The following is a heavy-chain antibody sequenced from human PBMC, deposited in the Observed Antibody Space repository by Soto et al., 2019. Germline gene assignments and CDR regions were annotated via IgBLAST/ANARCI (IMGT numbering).Heavy chain of an antibody. V-gene: IGHV3-48*03. CDR1: GFTFSSYE. CDR2: ISSSGSTI. J-gene: IGHJ3*02. CDR3: ARDALGIVGATPGDAFDI. D-gene: IGHD1-26*01. Sequence: GGSLRLSCAASGFTFSSYEMNWVHQAPGKGLEWVSYISSSGSTIYYAGSVKGRFTISRDNAKNSLYLQMNSLRAEDTAVYYCARDALGIVGATPGDAFDIWGQGTMVTVSS.